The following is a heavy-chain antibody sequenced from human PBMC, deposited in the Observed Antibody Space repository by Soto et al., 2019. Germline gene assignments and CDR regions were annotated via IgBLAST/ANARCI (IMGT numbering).Heavy chain of an antibody. D-gene: IGHD3-16*02. CDR2: IIPIFGTA. CDR3: ARHMITFGGVIAHFDY. Sequence: SVKVSCKASGGTFSSYAISRVRQAPGQGLEWMGGIIPIFGTANYAQKFQGRVTITADESTSTAYMELSSLRSEDTAVYYCARHMITFGGVIAHFDYWGQGTLVTVSS. V-gene: IGHV1-69*13. J-gene: IGHJ4*02. CDR1: GGTFSSYA.